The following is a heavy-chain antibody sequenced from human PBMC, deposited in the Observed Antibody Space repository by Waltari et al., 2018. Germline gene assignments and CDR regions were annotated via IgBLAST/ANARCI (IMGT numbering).Heavy chain of an antibody. Sequence: VQLQESGPGLVKPSETLSLTCAVSGYSTSSGYYWGWIRQPPGKGLEWIGNIDNSGSTYYNPSLKSRVTISVDTSKNQFSLKLSSVTAADTAVYYCARDRRVNIAAADNFDYWGQGTLVTVSS. CDR3: ARDRRVNIAAADNFDY. J-gene: IGHJ4*01. V-gene: IGHV4-38-2*02. D-gene: IGHD6-13*01. CDR2: IDNSGST. CDR1: GYSTSSGYY.